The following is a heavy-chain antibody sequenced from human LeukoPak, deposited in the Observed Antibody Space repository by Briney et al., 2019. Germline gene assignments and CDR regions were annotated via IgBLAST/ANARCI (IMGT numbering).Heavy chain of an antibody. CDR3: AKDRATYYYDSSGFDY. J-gene: IGHJ4*02. D-gene: IGHD3-22*01. Sequence: GGSLRLSCAASGFTFSSYGMHWVRQAPGKGLEWVAVIWYDGSNKYYADSVKGRFTISRDNSKNTLYLQMNGLRAEDTAVYYCAKDRATYYYDSSGFDYWGQGTLVTVSS. CDR1: GFTFSSYG. CDR2: IWYDGSNK. V-gene: IGHV3-33*06.